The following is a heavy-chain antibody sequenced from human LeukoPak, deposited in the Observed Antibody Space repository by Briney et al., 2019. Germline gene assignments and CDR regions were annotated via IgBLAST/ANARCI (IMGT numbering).Heavy chain of an antibody. J-gene: IGHJ5*02. CDR3: ARSYKYYYGSGSPRSPFGP. V-gene: IGHV4-34*01. D-gene: IGHD3-10*01. CDR2: INHSGST. CDR1: GGSFSGYY. Sequence: SETLSLTCAVYGGSFSGYYWSWIRQPPGKGLEWIGEINHSGSTNHNPSLKSRVTISVDTSKNQFSLKLSSVTAADTAVYYCARSYKYYYGSGSPRSPFGPWGQGTLVTVSP.